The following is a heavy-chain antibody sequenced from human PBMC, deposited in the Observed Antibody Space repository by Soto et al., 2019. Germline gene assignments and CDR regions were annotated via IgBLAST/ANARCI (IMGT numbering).Heavy chain of an antibody. J-gene: IGHJ4*02. CDR2: IYWDDDK. CDR1: GLSLTTDGAG. Sequence: QITLRETGPTLVNPTQTLTLTCTLSGLSLTTDGAGVGWIRQPPGKALEWLALIYWDDDKRYSPSLRSRLTITKDTSKNQVVLTMTNVDPVDTATYYCAHRPLDYNSYAPYFDYWGQGTLVTVSS. D-gene: IGHD4-4*01. CDR3: AHRPLDYNSYAPYFDY. V-gene: IGHV2-5*02.